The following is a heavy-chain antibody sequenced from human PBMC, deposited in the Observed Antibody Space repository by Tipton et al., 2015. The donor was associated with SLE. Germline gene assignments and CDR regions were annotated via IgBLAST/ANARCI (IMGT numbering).Heavy chain of an antibody. Sequence: TLSLTCPVSGGSISSGGFHRDWVPPPPGGGLEWIGRIPATGGTYYNPSLESRVTIAVDTPKNQFSLRVSSVTAADTGVYYCARSLDTFDMWGQGTMVTVSS. J-gene: IGHJ3*02. CDR1: GGSISSGGFH. CDR2: IPATGGT. V-gene: IGHV4-61*02. CDR3: ARSLDTFDM.